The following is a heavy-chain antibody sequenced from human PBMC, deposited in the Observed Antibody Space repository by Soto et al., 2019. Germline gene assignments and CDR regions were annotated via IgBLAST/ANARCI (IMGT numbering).Heavy chain of an antibody. D-gene: IGHD3-22*01. V-gene: IGHV1-69*13. J-gene: IGHJ6*02. CDR3: ARGHSRYYASSGYYPGYYYYGMDV. Sequence: SVKVSCKDSGGTFSSYAISWLRQAPGQGLEWMGGIIPIFGTANYAQKFQGRVTITADESTSTAYMELSSLRSGDTAVYYCARGHSRYYASSGYYPGYYYYGMDVWG. CDR2: IIPIFGTA. CDR1: GGTFSSYA.